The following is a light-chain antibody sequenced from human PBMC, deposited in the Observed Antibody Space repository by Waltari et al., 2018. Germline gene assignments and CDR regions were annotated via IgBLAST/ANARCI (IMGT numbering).Light chain of an antibody. Sequence: SYELTQSPSVSVSPGLTATITCSGDNLGDKFVSWYQQKPGQSPILVMFENRRRPLVVPALFSGSNSGNTATLTISGTQTLDEADYYCQTWDRRIPIFGGGTKLTVL. V-gene: IGLV3-1*01. CDR1: NLGDKF. CDR2: ENR. CDR3: QTWDRRIPI. J-gene: IGLJ2*01.